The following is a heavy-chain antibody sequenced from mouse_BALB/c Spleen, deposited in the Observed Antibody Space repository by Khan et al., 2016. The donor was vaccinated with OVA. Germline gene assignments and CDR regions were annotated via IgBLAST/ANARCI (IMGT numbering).Heavy chain of an antibody. D-gene: IGHD2-1*01. V-gene: IGHV14-3*02. CDR2: IDPPNDDS. CDR1: GFNIKDTY. CDR3: ATLYGNPLAF. J-gene: IGHJ3*01. Sequence: VQLQQSGAELVKPGASVKLSCSASGFNIKDTYIHWMKQRPEQGLEWIGRIDPPNDDSKYGPKFQAKATLTADTSSNTAYIQLRSLTSEDTAVYYCATLYGNPLAFGGQGTLVAVSA.